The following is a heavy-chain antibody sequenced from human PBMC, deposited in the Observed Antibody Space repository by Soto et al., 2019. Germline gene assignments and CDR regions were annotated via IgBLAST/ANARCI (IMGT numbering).Heavy chain of an antibody. CDR2: IIPILGIA. D-gene: IGHD5-12*01. V-gene: IGHV1-69*10. CDR1: GGTFSSYT. CDR3: ARDEVATNYYYYYYMDV. J-gene: IGHJ6*03. Sequence: SVKVSCKASGGTFSSYTISWVRQAPGQGLEWMGGIIPILGIANYAQKFQGRVTITADKSTSTAYMELSSLRSEDTAVYYCARDEVATNYYYYYYMDVWGKGTTVTVSS.